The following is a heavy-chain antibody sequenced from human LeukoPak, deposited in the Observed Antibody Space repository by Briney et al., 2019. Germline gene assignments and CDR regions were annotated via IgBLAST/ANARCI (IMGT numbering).Heavy chain of an antibody. CDR1: GGSISSYY. D-gene: IGHD3-22*01. Sequence: SETLSLTCTVSGGSISSYYWSWIRQPPGKGLEWIGYVYYSGSTNYNPSLTSRVTISVDTSKNQFSLKLRSVTAADTAVYYCARLSSGSHPNFDYWGEGTLVTVSS. CDR2: VYYSGST. CDR3: ARLSSGSHPNFDY. V-gene: IGHV4-59*08. J-gene: IGHJ4*02.